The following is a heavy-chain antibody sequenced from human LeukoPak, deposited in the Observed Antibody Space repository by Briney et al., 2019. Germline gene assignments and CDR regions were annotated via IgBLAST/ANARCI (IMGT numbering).Heavy chain of an antibody. CDR3: ARDRVTIFGVVPYDY. CDR2: IYTSGST. V-gene: IGHV4-61*02. Sequence: SQTLSLTWTVSGGSITIGSYYWSWIRQPAGKGLEWIGRIYTSGSTNYNPSLKSRVTISVDTSKNQFSLKLSSVTAADTAVYYCARDRVTIFGVVPYDYWGQGTLVTVSS. CDR1: GGSITIGSYY. D-gene: IGHD3-3*01. J-gene: IGHJ4*02.